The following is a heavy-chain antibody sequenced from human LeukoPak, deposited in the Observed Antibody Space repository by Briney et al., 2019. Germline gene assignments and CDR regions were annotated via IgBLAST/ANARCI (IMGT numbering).Heavy chain of an antibody. V-gene: IGHV1-2*06. D-gene: IGHD3-16*01. CDR2: INPNSGGT. CDR3: ARALYDYVWGNDAFDI. J-gene: IGHJ3*02. Sequence: ASVKVSCKASGYTFTGYYMHWVRQAPGQGLEWMERINPNSGGTNYAQKFQGRVTMTRDTSISTAYMELSRLRSDDTAVYYCARALYDYVWGNDAFDIWGQGTMVTVSS. CDR1: GYTFTGYY.